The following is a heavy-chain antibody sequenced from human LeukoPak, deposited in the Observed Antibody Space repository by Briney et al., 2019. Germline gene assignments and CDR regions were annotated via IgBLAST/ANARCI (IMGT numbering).Heavy chain of an antibody. V-gene: IGHV3-53*01. CDR1: EFTVSSNY. CDR2: IYSGGGT. CDR3: ARDGNGPAF. Sequence: PGGSLRLSCAASEFTVSSNYMSWVRQAPGKGLEWVSVIYSGGGTFYSDSVKGRFTISRDYSKNTMYLQMDSLRADDTAVYYCARDGNGPAFWGQGTLVIVSS. J-gene: IGHJ4*02. D-gene: IGHD2-8*01.